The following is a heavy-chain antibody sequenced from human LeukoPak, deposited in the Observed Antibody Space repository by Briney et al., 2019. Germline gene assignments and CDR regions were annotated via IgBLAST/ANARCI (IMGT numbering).Heavy chain of an antibody. CDR1: GFTFSSYS. CDR3: ARVPLGYCTNTSCLPFDY. Sequence: GGSLRLSCAASGFTFSSYSMNWVRQAPGKGLEWVSSISTTSSYIYYADSVTGRFTISRDNAKNSLYLQMSSLRAEDTAVYYCARVPLGYCTNTSCLPFDYWGQGTLVTVSS. D-gene: IGHD2-2*03. CDR2: ISTTSSYI. J-gene: IGHJ4*02. V-gene: IGHV3-21*01.